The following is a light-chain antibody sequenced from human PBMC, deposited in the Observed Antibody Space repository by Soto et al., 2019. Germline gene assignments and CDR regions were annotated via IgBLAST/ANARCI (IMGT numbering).Light chain of an antibody. CDR3: QSYDSRLSGVV. CDR1: SSNIGAGYD. V-gene: IGLV1-40*01. J-gene: IGLJ2*01. Sequence: QSVLTQPPSVSGAPGQRVTISCTGSSSNIGAGYDVHWYQQLPGTAPKLLIYGNSNRPSRVPDRFSDSKSGTSASLAITGRQAEDEADYYCQSYDSRLSGVVFGGGTKLTVL. CDR2: GNS.